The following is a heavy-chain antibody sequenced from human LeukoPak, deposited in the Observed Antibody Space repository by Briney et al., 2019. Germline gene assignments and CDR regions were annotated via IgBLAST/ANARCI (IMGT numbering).Heavy chain of an antibody. Sequence: PSETLSLTCSVSGGSVNSNCWNWIRQAPGRGLEWIGNVYYSGRTNYNPSLRSRVTISVDTAKNQFSLKLNPVTSADTAVYYCARDPRWLTPDCTSTSCYENYFDPWGQGTLVTVSS. J-gene: IGHJ5*02. D-gene: IGHD2-2*01. CDR2: VYYSGRT. V-gene: IGHV4-59*02. CDR3: ARDPRWLTPDCTSTSCYENYFDP. CDR1: GGSVNSNC.